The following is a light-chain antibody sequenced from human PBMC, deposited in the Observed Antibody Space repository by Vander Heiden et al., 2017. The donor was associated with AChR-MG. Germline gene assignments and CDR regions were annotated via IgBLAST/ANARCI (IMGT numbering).Light chain of an antibody. Sequence: DIQFTQSPSTLSASARDRVTITCRASQSISSWLAWYQQKPGKAPKLLIYKASSLESGVPSRFSGSGSGTEFTLTISSLQADDVATYYCQQYYSYPWTFGQGTKVEIK. CDR2: KAS. CDR3: QQYYSYPWT. CDR1: QSISSW. V-gene: IGKV1-5*03. J-gene: IGKJ1*01.